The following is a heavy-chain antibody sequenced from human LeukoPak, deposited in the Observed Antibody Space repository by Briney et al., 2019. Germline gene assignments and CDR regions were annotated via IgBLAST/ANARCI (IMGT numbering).Heavy chain of an antibody. CDR2: INPNSGGT. D-gene: IGHD3-10*01. CDR3: ARAPWFGEPTPPIDY. V-gene: IGHV1-2*02. Sequence: ASVTVSCKASGYTFTGYYMHWVRQAPGQGLEWTGWINPNSGGTNYAQKFQGRATMTRDTSISTAYMELSRLRSDDTAVYYCARAPWFGEPTPPIDYWGQGTLVTVSS. J-gene: IGHJ4*02. CDR1: GYTFTGYY.